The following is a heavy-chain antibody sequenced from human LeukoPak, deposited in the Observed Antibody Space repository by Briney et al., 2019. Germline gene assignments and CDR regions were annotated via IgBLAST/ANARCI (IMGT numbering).Heavy chain of an antibody. CDR3: ARDRASIAASRGFDP. J-gene: IGHJ5*02. Sequence: TSETLSLTCTVSGGSISSYYWSWIRQPPGKGLGWIGYIYYSGSTNYNPSLKSRVTISVDTSKNQFSLKLSSVTAADTAVYYCARDRASIAASRGFDPWGQGTLVTVSS. CDR1: GGSISSYY. CDR2: IYYSGST. V-gene: IGHV4-59*01. D-gene: IGHD6-6*01.